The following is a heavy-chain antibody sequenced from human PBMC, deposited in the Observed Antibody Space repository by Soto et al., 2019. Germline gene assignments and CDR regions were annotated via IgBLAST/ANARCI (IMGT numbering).Heavy chain of an antibody. CDR3: ARFKHDPYYYYGMDV. Sequence: GASVKVSCKASGYTFTSYGISWVRQAPGQGLEWMGWISAYNGNTNYAQKLQGRVTMTTDTSTSTAYMELRSLRSDDTAVYYCARFKHDPYYYYGMDVWGQGTTVTVSS. CDR1: GYTFTSYG. J-gene: IGHJ6*02. V-gene: IGHV1-18*01. CDR2: ISAYNGNT.